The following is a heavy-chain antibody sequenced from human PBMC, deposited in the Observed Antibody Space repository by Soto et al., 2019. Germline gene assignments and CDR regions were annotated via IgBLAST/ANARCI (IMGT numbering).Heavy chain of an antibody. CDR1: GGSISSGGYY. J-gene: IGHJ5*02. V-gene: IGHV4-31*03. CDR2: LYHSWST. CDR3: ARGPRSGAVSVGFLEP. D-gene: IGHD1-26*01. Sequence: SETLSLTCTVSGGSISSGGYYWSWIRHIPGKGLEWIGYLYHSWSTYYNPSLKSRVTISVDTSKTQLSLKLSSVTAADTAVYYCARGPRSGAVSVGFLEPWGQGSMVTVSS.